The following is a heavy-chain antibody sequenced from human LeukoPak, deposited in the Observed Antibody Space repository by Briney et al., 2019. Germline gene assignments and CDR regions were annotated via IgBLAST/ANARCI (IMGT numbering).Heavy chain of an antibody. CDR1: GFTVSSNY. Sequence: QPGGSLRLSCAASGFTVSSNYMSWVRPAPGKGLEWVSVIYSGGSTYYADSVKGRFTISRDNSKNTLYLQMNSLRAEDTAVYYCARGREHARKPGIAVAGTNYYYGMDVWGQGTTVTVSS. V-gene: IGHV3-53*01. CDR3: ARGREHARKPGIAVAGTNYYYGMDV. J-gene: IGHJ6*02. CDR2: IYSGGST. D-gene: IGHD6-19*01.